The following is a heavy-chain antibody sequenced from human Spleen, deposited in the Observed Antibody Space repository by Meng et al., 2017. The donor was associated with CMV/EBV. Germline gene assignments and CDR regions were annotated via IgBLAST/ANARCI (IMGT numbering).Heavy chain of an antibody. CDR1: GGSLSEYY. CDR3: ARGSRKGAARPRYYYGMDV. J-gene: IGHJ6*02. D-gene: IGHD6-6*01. CDR2: INHSGST. Sequence: SETLSLTCAVYGGSLSEYYWTWIRQPPGKGLEWIGEINHSGSTNYNPSLKSRVTISVDTSKNQFSLKLSSVTAADTAVYYCARGSRKGAARPRYYYGMDVWGQGTTVTVSS. V-gene: IGHV4-34*01.